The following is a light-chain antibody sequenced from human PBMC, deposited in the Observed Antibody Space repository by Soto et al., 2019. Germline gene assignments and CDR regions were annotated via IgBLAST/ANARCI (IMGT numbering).Light chain of an antibody. Sequence: DIQMTQSHSTLSASVGNTVTVSCRASQSISSWLAWYHQKPGKAPKFLIYDASNLESGVPSRFSGSGSGTEFTLTISSLQPDDFATYYCQQYSSYWTFGQGTKVDIK. CDR2: DAS. J-gene: IGKJ1*01. CDR3: QQYSSYWT. CDR1: QSISSW. V-gene: IGKV1-5*01.